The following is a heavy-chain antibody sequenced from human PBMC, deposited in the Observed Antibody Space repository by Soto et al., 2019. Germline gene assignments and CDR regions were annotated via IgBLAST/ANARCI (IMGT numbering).Heavy chain of an antibody. CDR1: GYTFTSYA. Sequence: ASVKVSCKASGYTFTSYAMHWVRQAPGQRLEWMRWINACNGNTKYAQKLQGRVTMTTDTSTSTAYMELRSLRSDDTAVYYCARGTVNYYDSSGANDYWGQGTLVTVSS. CDR2: INACNGNT. J-gene: IGHJ4*02. D-gene: IGHD3-22*01. V-gene: IGHV1-3*01. CDR3: ARGTVNYYDSSGANDY.